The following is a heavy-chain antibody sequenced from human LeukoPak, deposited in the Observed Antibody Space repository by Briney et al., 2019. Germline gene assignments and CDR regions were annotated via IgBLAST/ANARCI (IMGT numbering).Heavy chain of an antibody. J-gene: IGHJ5*02. CDR3: ARDGTVATNWFDP. Sequence: PSETLSLTCTVSGGSISSYYVSWIRQPPGKGLEWIGYIKSSGSTNYNPSLKSRVTISIDTSKNQFSLRLNSVTAADTAVYYCARDGTVATNWFDPWGQGTLVTVSS. CDR1: GGSISSYY. CDR2: IKSSGST. D-gene: IGHD5-12*01. V-gene: IGHV4-59*01.